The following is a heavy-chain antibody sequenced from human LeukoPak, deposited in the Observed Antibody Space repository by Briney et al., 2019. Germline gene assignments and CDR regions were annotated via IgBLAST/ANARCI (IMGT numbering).Heavy chain of an antibody. CDR3: ARGRPPYYGSGRPNFDY. CDR2: IKQDGSEK. D-gene: IGHD3-10*01. Sequence: GGSLRLSCAASGFTFSSYWMSWVRQAPGKGLEWVANIKQDGSEKYYVDSVKGRFTISRDNAKNSLYLQMNSLRAEDTAVYYCARGRPPYYGSGRPNFDYWGQGTLVTVSS. CDR1: GFTFSSYW. J-gene: IGHJ4*02. V-gene: IGHV3-7*01.